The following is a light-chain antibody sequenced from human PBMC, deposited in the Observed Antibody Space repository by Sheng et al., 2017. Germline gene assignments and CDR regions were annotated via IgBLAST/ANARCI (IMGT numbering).Light chain of an antibody. Sequence: QSALTQPPSASGSPGQSVTISCTGTSSDVGAYNYVSWYQQHPGKAPKLMIYDVNYRPSGISDRFSGSKSGSTASLTISGLQAEDEADYYCSSYTSSGPYVFGTGTKVTVL. CDR2: DVN. CDR1: SSDVGAYNY. V-gene: IGLV2-14*01. J-gene: IGLJ1*01. CDR3: SSYTSSGPYV.